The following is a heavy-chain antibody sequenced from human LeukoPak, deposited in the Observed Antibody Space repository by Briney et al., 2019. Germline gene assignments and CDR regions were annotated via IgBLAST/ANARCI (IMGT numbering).Heavy chain of an antibody. CDR1: GFTFSSYA. J-gene: IGHJ6*03. Sequence: GGSLRLSCAASGFTFSSYAMSWVRQAPGKGLEWVSAISGSDGTTYYADSVKGRFTISRDNSKNTLYLQMDSLRAEDTAVYYCAKGDIYNFWSGSYYHYYYMGVWGKGTTVTVSS. CDR3: AKGDIYNFWSGSYYHYYYMGV. D-gene: IGHD3-3*01. V-gene: IGHV3-23*01. CDR2: ISGSDGTT.